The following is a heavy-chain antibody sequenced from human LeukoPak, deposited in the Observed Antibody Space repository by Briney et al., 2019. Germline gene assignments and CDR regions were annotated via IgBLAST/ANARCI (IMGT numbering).Heavy chain of an antibody. CDR2: ISSSGATI. V-gene: IGHV3-48*03. J-gene: IGHJ5*02. CDR3: ARESGITMLRGAHTP. CDR1: GFTFSSYE. D-gene: IGHD3-10*01. Sequence: QTGGSLRLSCAASGFTFSSYEMNWVRQAPGKGLEWLSYISSSGATIYYADSVRGRFTMSRDNAKNSLYLQMNSLRAEDTAVYYCARESGITMLRGAHTPWGQGTLVTVSS.